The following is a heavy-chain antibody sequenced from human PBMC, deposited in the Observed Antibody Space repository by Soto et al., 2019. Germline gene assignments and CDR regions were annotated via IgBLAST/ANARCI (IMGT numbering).Heavy chain of an antibody. CDR1: GGSTNSNTYS. CDR2: IYYSGST. CDR3: ARRGLGNFFDY. J-gene: IGHJ4*02. Sequence: TLSLTCTVSGGSTNSNTYSWAWIRQPPEKGLEWIGTIYYSGSTYYNPSLKSRVTISVDTSKNEFSLKLSSVTAADTAVFYCARRGLGNFFDYWGQGALVTV. V-gene: IGHV4-39*01. D-gene: IGHD6-19*01.